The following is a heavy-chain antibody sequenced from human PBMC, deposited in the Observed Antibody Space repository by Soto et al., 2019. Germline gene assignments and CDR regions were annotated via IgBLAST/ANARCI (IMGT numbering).Heavy chain of an antibody. J-gene: IGHJ4*02. Sequence: QVQLVQSGAEVKKPGASVKVSCKASGYTFTSYDINWVRQATGQGLEWMGWMNPNSGNTGYAQKCQGRVTMTRDTSISTAYMALSSLRDEDTAVYSCAVPWNKQWGQGTPVTVSS. CDR3: AVPWNKQ. CDR1: GYTFTSYD. V-gene: IGHV1-8*01. CDR2: MNPNSGNT. D-gene: IGHD1-1*01.